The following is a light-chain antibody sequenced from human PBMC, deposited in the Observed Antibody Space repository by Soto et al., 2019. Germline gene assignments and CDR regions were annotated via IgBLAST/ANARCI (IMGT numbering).Light chain of an antibody. J-gene: IGKJ1*01. CDR2: GAS. Sequence: EFLLTHSPFTLAISPLEISTLSFRASQSVSSSDLAWYQQKPGQAPRLLIYGASSRATGIPDRFSGSASGTDFTLIISRLEPEDFAVYYCQQYDSWTFGQGTKVDIK. CDR3: QQYDSWT. CDR1: QSVSSSD. V-gene: IGKV3-20*01.